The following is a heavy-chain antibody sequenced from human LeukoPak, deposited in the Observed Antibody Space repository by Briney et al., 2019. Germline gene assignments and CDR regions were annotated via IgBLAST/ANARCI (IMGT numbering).Heavy chain of an antibody. CDR3: VRDTGSGWDFDY. V-gene: IGHV3-43*02. J-gene: IGHJ4*02. CDR1: GFTFSSHA. D-gene: IGHD6-19*01. CDR2: IKGDGVTT. Sequence: QPGGSLRLSCAASGFTFSSHAMSWVRQAPGKGLEWVSLIKGDGVTTDYANSVKGRFTVSRDNSKNSLYLQMSNLRTEDTALYYCVRDTGSGWDFDYWGQGTLVIVSS.